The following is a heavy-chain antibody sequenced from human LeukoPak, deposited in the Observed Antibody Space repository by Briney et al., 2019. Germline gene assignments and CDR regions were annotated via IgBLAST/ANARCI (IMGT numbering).Heavy chain of an antibody. Sequence: GGSLRLSCAASGFIFSSYYMTWVRQAPGKGLEWVSVIYSGGSTYYADSVKGRVAISRDNSRNTVFLQMNSVRAEDTAVYYCARSYSNHLFGMDVWGQGTTVTVSS. D-gene: IGHD4-11*01. CDR3: ARSYSNHLFGMDV. V-gene: IGHV3-66*01. CDR1: GFIFSSYY. J-gene: IGHJ6*02. CDR2: IYSGGST.